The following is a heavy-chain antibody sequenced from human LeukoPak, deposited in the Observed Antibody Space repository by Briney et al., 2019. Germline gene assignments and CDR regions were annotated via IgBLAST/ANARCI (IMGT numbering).Heavy chain of an antibody. CDR3: ARVARGDYYYYYMDV. D-gene: IGHD3-10*01. CDR1: GFTFSSHW. J-gene: IGHJ6*03. V-gene: IGHV3-74*01. CDR2: INNDGSST. Sequence: GGSLRLSCGASGFTFSSHWMHWVRQAPGKGLVWVSRINNDGSSTSYADSVQGRFTISRDNAKNTLYLQMNSLRAEDTALYYRARVARGDYYYYYMDVWGKGTTVTVSS.